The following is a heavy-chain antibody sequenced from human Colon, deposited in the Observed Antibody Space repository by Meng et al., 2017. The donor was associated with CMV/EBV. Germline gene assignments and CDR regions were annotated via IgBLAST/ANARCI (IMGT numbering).Heavy chain of an antibody. J-gene: IGHJ6*02. Sequence: SETLSLTCIVSGGSISGYDYYWSWIRQPPGKGLEWLGYIYYNGNTYYNPSLKSRLNISVDTSKNQFSLKLNSVTAADTPVYYCARDRGSSHYYYGLDVWGQGTTVTVSS. V-gene: IGHV4-30-4*08. CDR1: GGSISGYDYY. CDR3: ARDRGSSHYYYGLDV. D-gene: IGHD2-15*01. CDR2: IYYNGNT.